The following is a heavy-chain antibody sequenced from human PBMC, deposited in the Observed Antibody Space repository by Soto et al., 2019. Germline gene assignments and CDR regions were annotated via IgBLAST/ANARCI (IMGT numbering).Heavy chain of an antibody. CDR1: GFTFSDSY. J-gene: IGHJ6*02. V-gene: IGHV3-11*01. Sequence: GSLRLSCAASGFTFSDSYMSWIRQAPGKGLEWISYITFSGNTVYYADSLKGRFTISRDNAKNSLYLQMNRLRAEDTAVYYCARVSWREKYGMDVWGQGTTVTV. CDR2: ITFSGNTV. CDR3: ARVSWREKYGMDV.